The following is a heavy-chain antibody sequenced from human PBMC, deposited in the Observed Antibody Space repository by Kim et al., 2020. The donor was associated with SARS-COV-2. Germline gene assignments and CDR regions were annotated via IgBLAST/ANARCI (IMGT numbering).Heavy chain of an antibody. V-gene: IGHV3-43*02. D-gene: IGHD6-19*01. CDR1: GFTFADYV. J-gene: IGHJ4*02. CDR2: VSGDGGTT. Sequence: GSLRLSCAASGFTFADYVMHWVRQAPGKGLEWVARVSGDGGTTDYADSVKGRFTISRDNSKDSLYLQMNSLRTDDTAFYYCSKASGWLPRYWGQGTLVTVSS. CDR3: SKASGWLPRY.